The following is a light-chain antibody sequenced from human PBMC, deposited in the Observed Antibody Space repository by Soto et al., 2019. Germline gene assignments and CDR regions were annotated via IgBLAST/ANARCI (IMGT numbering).Light chain of an antibody. V-gene: IGKV1-5*01. CDR1: QIISDW. CDR3: QQYNNYST. CDR2: DAS. J-gene: IGKJ1*01. Sequence: DIQMTQSPATLSASVVDRVTITCRASQIISDWLAWFQLKPGKAPKLLIYDASSLESGVPSRFSGSGSGTEFTLTISSLQPDDFATYYCQQYNNYSTFGQGTKVDI.